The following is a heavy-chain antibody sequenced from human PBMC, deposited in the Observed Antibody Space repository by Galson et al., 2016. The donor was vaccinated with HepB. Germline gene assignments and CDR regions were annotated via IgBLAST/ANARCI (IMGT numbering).Heavy chain of an antibody. CDR3: ARRGAFDFDSSGFMDV. V-gene: IGHV1-18*04. J-gene: IGHJ6*04. CDR2: ISAYTGKT. Sequence: SVKVSCKASGYTFTSFGLAWVRQAPGQGLEWMGWISAYTGKTNYAQKVQGRVTITTDRATSTGYMGLRSLRSEDTAVYYCARRGAFDFDSSGFMDVWGKGTTVTVSS. D-gene: IGHD6-25*01. CDR1: GYTFTSFG.